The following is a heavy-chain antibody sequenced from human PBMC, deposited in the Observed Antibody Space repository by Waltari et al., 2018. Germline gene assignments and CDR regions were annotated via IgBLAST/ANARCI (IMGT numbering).Heavy chain of an antibody. CDR2: INAGNGNT. Sequence: QVQLVQSGAEVKKPGASVKVSCKASGYTFTSYAMHWVRQAPGQRLEWMGWINAGNGNTKYSPKFQGRVTITRDTSASTAYMELSSLRSEDTAFYYCARDCGTSCYVPLDYWGQGTLVTVSS. CDR1: GYTFTSYA. CDR3: ARDCGTSCYVPLDY. J-gene: IGHJ4*02. V-gene: IGHV1-3*01. D-gene: IGHD2-2*01.